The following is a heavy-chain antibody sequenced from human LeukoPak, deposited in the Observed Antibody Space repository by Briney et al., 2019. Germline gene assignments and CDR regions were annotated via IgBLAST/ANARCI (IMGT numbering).Heavy chain of an antibody. J-gene: IGHJ4*02. CDR3: TRAPTNWVYFDY. D-gene: IGHD7-27*01. Sequence: GGSLRLSCAASGFTFSSYFMNWVRQAPGKGLVWVARINSDGSSTTYADSVTGRFTISGDNAKNTLYLQMNSLSAEDTAVYYCTRAPTNWVYFDYWGQGTLVTVSS. CDR1: GFTFSSYF. CDR2: INSDGSST. V-gene: IGHV3-74*01.